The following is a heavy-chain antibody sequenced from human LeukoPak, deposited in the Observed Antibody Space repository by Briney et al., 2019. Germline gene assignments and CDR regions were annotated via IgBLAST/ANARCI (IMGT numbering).Heavy chain of an antibody. CDR1: GFTFSSYW. J-gene: IGHJ6*02. CDR2: IYSGGST. CDR3: AREGCSGVNCYSHYFYAMDV. Sequence: GGSLRLSCAASGFTFSSYWMHWVRQAPGKGLEWVSGIYSGGSTYYADSVKGRFTISRDTSENMLYLQMNSLRAEDTAVYYCAREGCSGVNCYSHYFYAMDVWGQGTTVTVSS. V-gene: IGHV3-53*01. D-gene: IGHD2-15*01.